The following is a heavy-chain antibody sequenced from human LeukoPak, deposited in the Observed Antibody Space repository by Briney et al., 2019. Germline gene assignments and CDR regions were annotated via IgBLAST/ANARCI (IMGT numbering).Heavy chain of an antibody. CDR1: GGSISSYY. CDR2: IYTSGST. D-gene: IGHD6-13*01. CDR3: ARHKRRSSWSEAPFDY. V-gene: IGHV4-4*09. Sequence: SETLSLTCTVSGGSISSYYWSWIRQPPGQGLERIGYIYTSGSTNYNPSLKSRVTISVDTSKNQFSLTLSSVTAADTAVYYCARHKRRSSWSEAPFDYWGQGTLVSVSS. J-gene: IGHJ4*02.